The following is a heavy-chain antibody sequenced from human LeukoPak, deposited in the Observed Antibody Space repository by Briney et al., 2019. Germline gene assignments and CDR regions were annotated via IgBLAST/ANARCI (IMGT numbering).Heavy chain of an antibody. Sequence: KPSETLSLTCAVYGGSFSGYYWSWIRQPPGKGLEWLGEINHSGSTNYNPSLKSRVTISVDTSKNQFSLKLSSVTAADTAVYYCAQTGCSSTSCYDDRIDIWGQGTMVTVSS. CDR2: INHSGST. CDR1: GGSFSGYY. J-gene: IGHJ3*02. CDR3: AQTGCSSTSCYDDRIDI. D-gene: IGHD2-2*01. V-gene: IGHV4-34*01.